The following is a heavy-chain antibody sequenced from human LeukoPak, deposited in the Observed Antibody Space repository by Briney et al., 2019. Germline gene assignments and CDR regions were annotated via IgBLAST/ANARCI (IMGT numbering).Heavy chain of an antibody. CDR3: ARHSYSSSWYGTFDT. CDR1: GDSISTYF. Sequence: LSETLSLTCTVSGDSISTYFWSWIRQPPGKGLQWIGFIYYSGSTNYNPSLKSRVTISVDPSKNQFSLKLSSVTAADTAVYYCARHSYSSSWYGTFDTWGQGSLVTVSS. D-gene: IGHD6-13*01. V-gene: IGHV4-59*08. CDR2: IYYSGST. J-gene: IGHJ5*02.